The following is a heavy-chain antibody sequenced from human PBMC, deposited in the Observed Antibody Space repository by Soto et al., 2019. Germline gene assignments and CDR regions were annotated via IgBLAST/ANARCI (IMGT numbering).Heavy chain of an antibody. D-gene: IGHD2-2*01. CDR2: IYYSGST. CDR1: GGSISSSSYS. CDR3: GRQPGHCGSTTCFGYYSVDV. V-gene: IGHV4-39*01. Sequence: QLQLQESGPRLVKPSETLSLTCSVSGGSISSSSYSWGWIRQPPGKGLEWIGTIYYSGSTHYNPSREGRVARSADTTNNQLSLRLSSVTAADTAVYYCGRQPGHCGSTTCFGYYSVDVWGQGTTGTVS. J-gene: IGHJ6*02.